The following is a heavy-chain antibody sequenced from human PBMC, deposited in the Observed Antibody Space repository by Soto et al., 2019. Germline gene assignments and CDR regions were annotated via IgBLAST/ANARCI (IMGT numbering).Heavy chain of an antibody. CDR3: ARLHIPFYGDDFGWMVERREYYYYYMDV. CDR2: ISGSGGST. V-gene: IGHV3-23*01. CDR1: GFTFSSYA. Sequence: EVQLLESGGGLVQPGGSLRLSCAASGFTFSSYAMSWVRQAPGKGLEWVSAISGSGGSTYYADSVKGRFTISRDNSKNTPYLPMNCLQTVDTDVFYCARLHIPFYGDDFGWMVERREYYYYYMDVWGKGATVTVSS. J-gene: IGHJ6*03. D-gene: IGHD4-17*01.